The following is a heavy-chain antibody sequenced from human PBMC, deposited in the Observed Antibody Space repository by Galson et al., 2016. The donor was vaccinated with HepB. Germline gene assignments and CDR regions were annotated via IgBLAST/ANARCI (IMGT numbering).Heavy chain of an antibody. Sequence: SVKVSCKASGGTFSSYDISWVRQAPGQGLEWMGGIIPIFGTVNYAQQFQGRVTITADESTNTAYMERNSLRSEDTAVYYCARKVFGAGGWFDPWGQGTLVTVSA. CDR1: GGTFSSYD. D-gene: IGHD3-10*02. J-gene: IGHJ5*02. CDR2: IIPIFGTV. V-gene: IGHV1-69*13. CDR3: ARKVFGAGGWFDP.